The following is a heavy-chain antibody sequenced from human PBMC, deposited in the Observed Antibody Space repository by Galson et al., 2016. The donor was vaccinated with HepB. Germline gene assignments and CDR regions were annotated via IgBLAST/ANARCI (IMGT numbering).Heavy chain of an antibody. J-gene: IGHJ4*02. CDR2: ISGSGGNT. Sequence: SLRLSCAASGFTFSRYATSWVRQAPGKGLEWVSGISGSGGNTYYADSVKGRFTISRDNSKNTLYLQMNSLRAEDTAVYYCAKDSGSMIVVATTLDYWGQGTLVTVSS. D-gene: IGHD3-22*01. CDR1: GFTFSRYA. CDR3: AKDSGSMIVVATTLDY. V-gene: IGHV3-23*01.